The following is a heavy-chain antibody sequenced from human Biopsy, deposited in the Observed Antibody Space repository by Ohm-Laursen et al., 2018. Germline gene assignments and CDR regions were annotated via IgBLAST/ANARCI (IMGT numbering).Heavy chain of an antibody. V-gene: IGHV4-34*08. CDR2: INQAGTT. J-gene: IGHJ4*02. Sequence: SETLSLTWAVFGKTFSDYQWSWIRQPPGKGLEWIGQINQAGTTNYNPSLKSRVSISADASKYEFSQRLTSVTAAGPAVYLCGNEVHGRDYWGLGAQVTVSS. CDR3: GNEVHGRDY. CDR1: GKTFSDYQ. D-gene: IGHD2-15*01.